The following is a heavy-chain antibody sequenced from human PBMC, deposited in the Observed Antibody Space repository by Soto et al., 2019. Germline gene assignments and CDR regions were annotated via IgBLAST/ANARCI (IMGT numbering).Heavy chain of an antibody. CDR3: GGDDLELTPPPGRGV. D-gene: IGHD1-26*01. Sequence: SVKVSCKASGGTFSSYAISWVRQAPGQGLEWMGGIIPIFGTANYAQKFQGRVTITADESTSTAYMELSSLRSEDTAVYYCGGDDLELTPPPGRGVWGQGTTVTVSS. V-gene: IGHV1-69*13. CDR2: IIPIFGTA. J-gene: IGHJ6*02. CDR1: GGTFSSYA.